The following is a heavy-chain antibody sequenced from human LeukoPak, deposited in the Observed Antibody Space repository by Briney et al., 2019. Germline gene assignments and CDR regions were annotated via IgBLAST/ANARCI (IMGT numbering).Heavy chain of an antibody. D-gene: IGHD3-22*01. J-gene: IGHJ4*02. CDR2: IYYSGTP. Sequence: SETLSLTCTVSGGSISTYSWSWIRQPPGKGLEWIGYIYYSGTPYYNSSLKSRVTISVDTSKNQFSLKLSFVTAADTAVYYCARLDSSGYYVDYWGQGTLVTVSS. CDR1: GGSISTYS. CDR3: ARLDSSGYYVDY. V-gene: IGHV4-59*08.